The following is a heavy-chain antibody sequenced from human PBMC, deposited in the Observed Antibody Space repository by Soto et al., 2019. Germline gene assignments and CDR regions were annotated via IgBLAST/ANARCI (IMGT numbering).Heavy chain of an antibody. D-gene: IGHD3-22*01. J-gene: IGHJ4*02. CDR3: ARAIFYDSSPY. CDR1: GGSFSGYY. V-gene: IGHV4-34*01. Sequence: LSLTCAVYGGSFSGYYWSWIRQPPGKGLEWIGEINHSGSTNYNPSLKSRVTISVDTSKNQFSLKLSSVTAADTAVYYCARAIFYDSSPYWGQGTLVTVSS. CDR2: INHSGST.